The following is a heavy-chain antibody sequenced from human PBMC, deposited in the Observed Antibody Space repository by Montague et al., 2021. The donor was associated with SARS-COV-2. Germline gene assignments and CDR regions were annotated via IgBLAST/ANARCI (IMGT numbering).Heavy chain of an antibody. J-gene: IGHJ3*02. V-gene: IGHV4-61*08. CDR3: ATEMPAYDVFDI. CDR2: IYNTGRT. Sequence: SETLSLTRTVSGGSVTSGDYYWTWIRQPPGKGLEWIGYIYNTGRTNYNPSLKSRVTISMDTSKNQFSLKVDSVSAVDTAVYYCATEMPAYDVFDIWGQGTMVTVSS. D-gene: IGHD2-2*01. CDR1: GGSVTSGDYY.